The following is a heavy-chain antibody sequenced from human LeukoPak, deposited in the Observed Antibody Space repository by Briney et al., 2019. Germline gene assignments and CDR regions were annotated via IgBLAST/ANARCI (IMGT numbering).Heavy chain of an antibody. D-gene: IGHD6-19*01. CDR1: GCIFSSYA. CDR2: ISGSGGST. Sequence: GGSLRLSCVASGCIFSSYAMSWVRQAPGRGREWVSAISGSGGSTYYADSVKGRFTISRDNSKNTLYLQMNSLRAEDTVVYYCAKELIAVAGTNFDYWGQGTLVTVSS. V-gene: IGHV3-23*01. J-gene: IGHJ4*02. CDR3: AKELIAVAGTNFDY.